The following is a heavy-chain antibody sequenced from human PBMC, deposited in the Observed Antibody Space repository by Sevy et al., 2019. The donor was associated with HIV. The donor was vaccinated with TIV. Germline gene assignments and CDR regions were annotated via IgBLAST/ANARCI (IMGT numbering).Heavy chain of an antibody. Sequence: SETLSLTCTVSGGSISSGGYYWSWIRQHPGKGLEWIGYIYYSGSTYYNPSLKSRVTISVDTSKNQFSLKLSSVTAADTAVYYCARKRITMVRGVITGNNWFDPWGLGTLVTISS. CDR1: GGSISSGGYY. CDR2: IYYSGST. CDR3: ARKRITMVRGVITGNNWFDP. D-gene: IGHD3-10*01. J-gene: IGHJ5*02. V-gene: IGHV4-31*03.